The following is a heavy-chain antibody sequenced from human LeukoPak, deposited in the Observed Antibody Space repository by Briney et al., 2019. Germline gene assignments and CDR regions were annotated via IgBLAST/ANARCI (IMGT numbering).Heavy chain of an antibody. D-gene: IGHD6-13*01. CDR3: ARGRIAAAGNFDY. CDR1: GYTFTHYD. CDR2: MNPKSGNT. J-gene: IGHJ4*02. V-gene: IGHV1-8*01. Sequence: ASVKVSFKASGYTFTHYDINWVRQATGQGPEWVGWMNPKSGNTGYAQKFQGRVTMTRNTSISTAYMNLSSLRSDDTAVYYCARGRIAAAGNFDYWGQGTLVTVSS.